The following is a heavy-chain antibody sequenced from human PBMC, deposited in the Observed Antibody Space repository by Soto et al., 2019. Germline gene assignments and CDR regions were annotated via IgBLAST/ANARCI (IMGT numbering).Heavy chain of an antibody. D-gene: IGHD3-3*01. J-gene: IGHJ6*03. V-gene: IGHV3-74*01. CDR3: ASLEWYYYYYMDV. CDR2: INSDGSST. CDR1: GFTFSSYW. Sequence: GGSLRLSCAASGFTFSSYWMHWVRRAPGKGLVWVSRINSDGSSTSYADSVKGRFTISRDNAKNTLYLQMNSLRAEDTAVYYCASLEWYYYYYMDVWGKGTTVTVSS.